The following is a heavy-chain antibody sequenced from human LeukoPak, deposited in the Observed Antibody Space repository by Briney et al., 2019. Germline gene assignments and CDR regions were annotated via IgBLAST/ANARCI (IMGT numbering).Heavy chain of an antibody. CDR2: IIPIFGTA. CDR1: GGTFSSYA. V-gene: IGHV1-69*05. Sequence: SVKVSCKASGGTFSSYAISWVRQAPGQGLEWMGGIIPIFGTANYAQKFQGRVTITTDESTSTAYTELSSLRSEDTAVYYCARSRETYYYDSSGYCLDYWGQGTLVTVSS. J-gene: IGHJ4*02. CDR3: ARSRETYYYDSSGYCLDY. D-gene: IGHD3-22*01.